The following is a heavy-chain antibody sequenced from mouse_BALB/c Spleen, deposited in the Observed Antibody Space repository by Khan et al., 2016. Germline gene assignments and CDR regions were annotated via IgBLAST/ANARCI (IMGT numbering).Heavy chain of an antibody. Sequence: QMQLVQSGPELKKPGETVRISCKASGYTFTTAGMQWVQKMPGKGLEWIGWINTHSGETNYAEDFKGRFAFSLETSASTAYLQISNLKTEDPATYFCARCCNVFHWYFDDWGAGTTVTVSS. CDR1: GYTFTTAG. D-gene: IGHD2-1*01. V-gene: IGHV9-4*02. CDR2: INTHSGET. CDR3: ARCCNVFHWYFDD. J-gene: IGHJ1*01.